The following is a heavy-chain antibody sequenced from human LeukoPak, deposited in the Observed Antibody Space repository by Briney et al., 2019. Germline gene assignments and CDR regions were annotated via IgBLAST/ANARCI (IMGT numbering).Heavy chain of an antibody. V-gene: IGHV4-59*08. Sequence: SETLSLTCTVSGGSISSYYWSWIRQPPGKGLEWIGYIYYSGSTNYNSSLKSRVTISVDTSKNQFSLKLSSVTAADTAVYYCARQRGNSNYDLFDYWGQGTLVTVSS. CDR1: GGSISSYY. D-gene: IGHD4-11*01. J-gene: IGHJ4*02. CDR2: IYYSGST. CDR3: ARQRGNSNYDLFDY.